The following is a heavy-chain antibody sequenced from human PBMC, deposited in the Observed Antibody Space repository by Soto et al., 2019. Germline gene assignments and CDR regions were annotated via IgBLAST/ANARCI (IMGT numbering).Heavy chain of an antibody. V-gene: IGHV1-18*01. J-gene: IGHJ4*01. CDR3: VRYRGGYCGSPSCYVFGY. CDR2: IKVYNDNT. Sequence: APLKGDCKGFGYGFTSHVINCLRQTTGQNLEWMGWIKVYNDNTNYAQKVQGRVTMTTDQPTITVFMDLASLRSDDTAVYYCVRYRGGYCGSPSCYVFGYWGQGTLVTVSS. D-gene: IGHD2-2*01. CDR1: GYGFTSHV.